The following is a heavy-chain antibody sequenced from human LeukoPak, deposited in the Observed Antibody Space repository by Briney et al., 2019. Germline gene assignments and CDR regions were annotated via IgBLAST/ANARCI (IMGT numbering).Heavy chain of an antibody. CDR3: ARGAVTTTYYYYMDV. CDR1: GYTFTGYY. D-gene: IGHD4-17*01. CDR2: INPNSGGT. V-gene: IGHV1-2*02. Sequence: ASVKVSCKASGYTFTGYYMHWVRQAPGQGLEWMGWINPNSGGTNYAQKFQGRVTMTRDTSISTAYMELSRLRSDDTAVYYCARGAVTTTYYYYMDVWGKGTTVTISS. J-gene: IGHJ6*03.